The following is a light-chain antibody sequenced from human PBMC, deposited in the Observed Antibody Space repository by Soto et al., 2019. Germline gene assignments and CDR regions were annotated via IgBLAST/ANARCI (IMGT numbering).Light chain of an antibody. J-gene: IGKJ4*01. CDR2: DTS. CDR1: QSVSRF. Sequence: EIVLTQSPATLSLSPGERATLSCRASQSVSRFLAWHQQKPGQPPRLLIYDTSNRATDIPARFSGSGSGTDFTLTISSLEPEDFAVYYCQQRYNWPTFCGGTKVEIK. V-gene: IGKV3-11*01. CDR3: QQRYNWPT.